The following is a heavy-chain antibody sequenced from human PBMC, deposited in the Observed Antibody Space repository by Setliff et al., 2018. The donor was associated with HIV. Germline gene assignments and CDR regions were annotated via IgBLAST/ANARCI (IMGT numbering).Heavy chain of an antibody. CDR2: INTNTGNP. D-gene: IGHD3-16*01. J-gene: IGHJ4*02. Sequence: ASVKVSCKASGYTFTSYAMNWVRQAPGQGLEWMGWINTNTGNPTYAQGFTGRFVFSLDTSVSTAYLQVSSLKAEDTAVYYCARGRHAGSGAYSGGFYYFDFWGQGALVTVSS. CDR3: ARGRHAGSGAYSGGFYYFDF. V-gene: IGHV7-4-1*02. CDR1: GYTFTSYA.